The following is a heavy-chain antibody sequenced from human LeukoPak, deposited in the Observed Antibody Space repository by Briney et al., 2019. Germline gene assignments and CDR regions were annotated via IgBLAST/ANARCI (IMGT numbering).Heavy chain of an antibody. J-gene: IGHJ4*02. CDR3: ARCYSGYDCGPVY. CDR2: ISPSGGGT. V-gene: IGHV1-46*01. CDR1: GYIISSYY. Sequence: GASVKVSCKASGYIISSYYIHWVRQAPGQGLEWMGIISPSGGGTSYAQRFQGRVSVARDTSTNTVYMELSGLRSEDTAIYYCARCYSGYDCGPVYWGQGTLVTVSS. D-gene: IGHD5-12*01.